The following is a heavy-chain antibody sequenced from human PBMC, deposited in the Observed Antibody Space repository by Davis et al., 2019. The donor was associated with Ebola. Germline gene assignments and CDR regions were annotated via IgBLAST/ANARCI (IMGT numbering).Heavy chain of an antibody. D-gene: IGHD6-19*01. J-gene: IGHJ4*02. CDR3: AKLRKTSGWYGDY. V-gene: IGHV3-23*01. CDR1: GFTFSSYA. Sequence: GESLKISCAASGFTFSSYAMSWVRQAPGKGLEWVSAISGSGGSTYYADSVKGRFTISRDNSKNTLYLQMNSLRAEDTAVYYCAKLRKTSGWYGDYWGQGTLVTVSS. CDR2: ISGSGGST.